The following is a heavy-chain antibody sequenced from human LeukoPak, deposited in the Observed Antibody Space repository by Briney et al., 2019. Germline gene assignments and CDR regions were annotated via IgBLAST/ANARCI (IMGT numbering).Heavy chain of an antibody. CDR2: IYHSGST. Sequence: PSETLSLTCTVSGGSISSGGYYWSWIRQPPGKGLEWIGYIYHSGSTYYNPSLKSRITISVDRPKNQFSLELSSVTAADTAVYYCARESGYSAFDIWGQGTMVTVSS. CDR3: ARESGYSAFDI. V-gene: IGHV4-30-2*01. CDR1: GGSISSGGYY. D-gene: IGHD2-15*01. J-gene: IGHJ3*02.